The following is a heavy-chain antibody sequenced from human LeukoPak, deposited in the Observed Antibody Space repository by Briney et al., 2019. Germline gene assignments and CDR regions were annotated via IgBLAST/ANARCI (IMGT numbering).Heavy chain of an antibody. J-gene: IGHJ4*02. V-gene: IGHV1-69*05. CDR1: GGTFSSYA. Sequence: SVTVSCKASGGTFSSYAISWVRQAPGQGLEWMGRIIPIFGTANYAQKFQGRVTITTDESTSTAYMELSSLRSEDTAVYYCARITYSGSYYFDYWGQGTLVTVSS. D-gene: IGHD1-26*01. CDR2: IIPIFGTA. CDR3: ARITYSGSYYFDY.